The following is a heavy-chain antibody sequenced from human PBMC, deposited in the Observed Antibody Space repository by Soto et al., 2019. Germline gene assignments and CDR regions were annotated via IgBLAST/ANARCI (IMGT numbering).Heavy chain of an antibody. CDR3: AHRPKAGLWGY. J-gene: IGHJ4*02. CDR2: IFWDDNK. V-gene: IGHV2-5*02. D-gene: IGHD2-21*01. CDR1: GFSLSSSGVG. Sequence: QITLKESGPTLVKPTQTLTLTCTFSGFSLSSSGVGVGWIRQPPGKALEWLALIFWDDNKRYSPFLKNRLTXTXATSKTQVLLTMTNMDPVDTATYYCAHRPKAGLWGYWGQGTLVTVSS.